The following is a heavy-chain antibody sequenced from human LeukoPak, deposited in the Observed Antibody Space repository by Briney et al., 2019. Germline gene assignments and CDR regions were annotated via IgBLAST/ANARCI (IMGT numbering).Heavy chain of an antibody. J-gene: IGHJ4*02. CDR2: IKSKTDGGTT. Sequence: PGGSLRLSCAASGFTFSNAWMNWVRQAPGKGLEWVGRIKSKTDGGTTDYAAPVKGRFTISRDVSKNTLYLQMNSLKTEDTAVYYCTTGPLDYGGLDYWGQGTLVTVSS. CDR1: GFTFSNAW. V-gene: IGHV3-15*07. CDR3: TTGPLDYGGLDY. D-gene: IGHD4-23*01.